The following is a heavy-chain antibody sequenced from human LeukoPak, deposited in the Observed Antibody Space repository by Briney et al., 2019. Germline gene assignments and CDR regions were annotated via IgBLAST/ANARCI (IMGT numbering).Heavy chain of an antibody. CDR3: ARECGGDCGYYGTDV. CDR2: IYYSGST. J-gene: IGHJ6*02. Sequence: SETLSLTCTVSGGSISSSSYYWGWIRQPPGKGLEWIGSIYYSGSTCYNPSLKSRVTISVDTSKNQFSLKLSSVTAADTAVYYCARECGGDCGYYGTDVWGQGTTVTVSS. D-gene: IGHD2-21*02. V-gene: IGHV4-39*07. CDR1: GGSISSSSYY.